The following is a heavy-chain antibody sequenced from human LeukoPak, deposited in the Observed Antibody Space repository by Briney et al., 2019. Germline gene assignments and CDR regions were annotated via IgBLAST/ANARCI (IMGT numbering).Heavy chain of an antibody. Sequence: GASVKVSCKASGYTFTDYYIHWVRQAPGQGLEWMGWINPNSGGTNYAQKFQGRVTMTRDTSISTAYMELSRLRSADTAVYYCARDRSSSFPYYFDYWGQGTLVTVSS. V-gene: IGHV1-2*02. CDR3: ARDRSSSFPYYFDY. J-gene: IGHJ4*02. D-gene: IGHD6-13*01. CDR2: INPNSGGT. CDR1: GYTFTDYY.